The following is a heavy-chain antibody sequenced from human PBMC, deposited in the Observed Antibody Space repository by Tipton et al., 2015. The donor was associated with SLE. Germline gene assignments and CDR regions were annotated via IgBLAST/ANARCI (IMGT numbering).Heavy chain of an antibody. CDR3: ARVRNFDLLTGYPLGAFEV. D-gene: IGHD3-9*01. Sequence: TLSLTCAVYGGSFSGSYWTWIRQPAGKGLEWIGRIYVSGGGSSNYNPSLRSRVTMSADTSKNQFSLTLTSLTAADTAVYFCARVRNFDLLTGYPLGAFEVWGQGTVVTVSS. CDR2: IYVSGGGSS. CDR1: GGSFSGSY. J-gene: IGHJ3*01. V-gene: IGHV4-59*10.